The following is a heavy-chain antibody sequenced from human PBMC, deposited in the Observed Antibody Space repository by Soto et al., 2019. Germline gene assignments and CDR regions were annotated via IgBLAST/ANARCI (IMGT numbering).Heavy chain of an antibody. V-gene: IGHV1-69*01. CDR3: ARPLRYYDSWMGYHPFDY. CDR1: GGSFNSYA. D-gene: IGHD3-3*01. Sequence: QVQLVQSGAEVKKPGSSVKVSCRASGGSFNSYAINWVRQAPGQGLEWMGGIIPLFGTTYYAQKFQGRVTITADESTTTAYMDLNSLEFEDTALYYCARPLRYYDSWMGYHPFDYWGQGTLVTVSS. J-gene: IGHJ4*02. CDR2: IIPLFGTT.